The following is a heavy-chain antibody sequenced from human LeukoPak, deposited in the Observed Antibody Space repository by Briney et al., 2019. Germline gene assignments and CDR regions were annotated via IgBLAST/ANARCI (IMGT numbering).Heavy chain of an antibody. D-gene: IGHD1-26*01. CDR3: ASRVGATWARDAFDI. Sequence: SVKVSCKASGGTFSSYTISWVRQAPGQGLEWMGRIIPIPGIANYAQKFQGRVTITADKSTSTAYMELSSLRSEDTAVYYCASRVGATWARDAFDIWGQGTMVTVSS. CDR1: GGTFSSYT. CDR2: IIPIPGIA. V-gene: IGHV1-69*02. J-gene: IGHJ3*02.